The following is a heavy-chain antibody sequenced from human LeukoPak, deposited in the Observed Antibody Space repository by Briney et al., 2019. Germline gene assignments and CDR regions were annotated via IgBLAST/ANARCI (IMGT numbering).Heavy chain of an antibody. V-gene: IGHV3-23*01. Sequence: PGGSLRLSCAASGFTFSSYAMSWVRQAPGRGLEWVSAISGRDGRTYYTDSVKGRFTISRDNSKNTLYLQMNSLRAEDTAVYYCARGAPIVVVYWGQGTLVTVSS. D-gene: IGHD2-21*01. CDR3: ARGAPIVVVY. CDR2: ISGRDGRT. CDR1: GFTFSSYA. J-gene: IGHJ4*02.